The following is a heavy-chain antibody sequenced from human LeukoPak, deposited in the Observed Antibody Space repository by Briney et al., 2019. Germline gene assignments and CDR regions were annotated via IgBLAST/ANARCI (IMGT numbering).Heavy chain of an antibody. V-gene: IGHV3-23*01. J-gene: IGHJ5*02. CDR2: ITGSGSDT. D-gene: IGHD3-10*01. Sequence: GGSLRLSCAASGFTFSNSAMNWVRQAPGKELEWVSSITGSGSDTYYADSVKGRFTISRDNFKNTLYLQMNSLRGEDTAVYYCAKDRDWFDPWGQGTLVTVSS. CDR1: GFTFSNSA. CDR3: AKDRDWFDP.